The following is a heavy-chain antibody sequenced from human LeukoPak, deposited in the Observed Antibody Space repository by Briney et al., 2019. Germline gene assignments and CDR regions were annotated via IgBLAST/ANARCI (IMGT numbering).Heavy chain of an antibody. J-gene: IGHJ4*02. D-gene: IGHD4-17*01. CDR1: GGYISNNY. V-gene: IGHV4-59*08. Sequence: PSETLSLTCTVSGGYISNNYWSWIRQPPGKGLEWIEYIYYSGSTNYNPSLKSRVTISVDTSKNQFSLKLSSVTATDTAVYYCARHPGNDFGDYETDWGQGTLVTVSS. CDR2: IYYSGST. CDR3: ARHPGNDFGDYETD.